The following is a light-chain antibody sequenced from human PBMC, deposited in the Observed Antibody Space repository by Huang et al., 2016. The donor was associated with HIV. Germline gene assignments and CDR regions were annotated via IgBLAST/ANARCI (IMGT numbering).Light chain of an antibody. CDR3: MQGTHWPGT. CDR1: QSLVSSDGDIY. V-gene: IGKV2-30*01. Sequence: DVVLTQFPLSLPVTLGQPASIFCKSSQSLVSSDGDIYLNWFQQRPGQSPRRLIYQVSKRDSGVPDRVSGSGAGTLFALRINKVEAEDVAVYYCMQGTHWPGTFGQGTNLEI. J-gene: IGKJ1*01. CDR2: QVS.